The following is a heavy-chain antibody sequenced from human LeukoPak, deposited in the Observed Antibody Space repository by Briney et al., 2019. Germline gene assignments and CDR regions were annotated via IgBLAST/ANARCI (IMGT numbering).Heavy chain of an antibody. Sequence: GGSLRLSCAASGFTFSSYEMNWVRQAPGKGLEWVSYSSSGSTIYYADSVKGRFTISRDNAKNSLYLQMNSLRAEDTAVYYCAELGITMIGGVWGKGTTVTISS. CDR3: AELGITMIGGV. V-gene: IGHV3-48*03. D-gene: IGHD3-10*02. CDR2: SSSGSTI. CDR1: GFTFSSYE. J-gene: IGHJ6*04.